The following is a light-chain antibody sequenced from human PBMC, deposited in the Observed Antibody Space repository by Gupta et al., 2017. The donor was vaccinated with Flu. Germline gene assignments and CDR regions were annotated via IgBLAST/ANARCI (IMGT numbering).Light chain of an antibody. CDR3: QQYGNSYSVT. V-gene: IGKV3D-20*01. CDR2: DGS. CDR1: QSVSSNF. J-gene: IGKJ2*01. Sequence: EIVLTQSPAILSLSPGEGASLSCGASQSVSSNFLAWYQHKPGLAPRLLIYDGSKRAAGIPDRFSGSGSGTDFTLTISRLEPEDFAVYYCQQYGNSYSVTFGQGTXLEI.